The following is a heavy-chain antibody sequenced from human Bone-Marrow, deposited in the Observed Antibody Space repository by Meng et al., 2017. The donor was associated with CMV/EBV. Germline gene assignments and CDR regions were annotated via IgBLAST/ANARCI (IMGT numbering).Heavy chain of an antibody. CDR2: ISSSSSYI. J-gene: IGHJ4*02. V-gene: IGHV3-21*01. D-gene: IGHD2-2*01. CDR1: GFPFSSYS. Sequence: SGFPFSSYSTNWVRQAPGKGLEWVSSISSSSSYIYYADSVKGRFTISRDNAKNSLYLQMNSLRAEDTAVYYCARISVAVVVPAAADYWGQGTLVTVSS. CDR3: ARISVAVVVPAAADY.